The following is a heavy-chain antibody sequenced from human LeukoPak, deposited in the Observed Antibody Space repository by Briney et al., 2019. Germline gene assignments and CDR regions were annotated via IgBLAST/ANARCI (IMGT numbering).Heavy chain of an antibody. CDR2: INDDGSDT. CDR3: AKDGGDSYGHELFVY. Sequence: GGSLRLSCAASGFTFKLYWMHWVRQVPGKRPVWVSRINDDGSDTIYADSVKGRFTISRDDSKNTLYLQMNSLRAEDTAVYYCAKDGGDSYGHELFVYCGQGTLVTVSS. V-gene: IGHV3-74*01. D-gene: IGHD5-18*01. J-gene: IGHJ4*02. CDR1: GFTFKLYW.